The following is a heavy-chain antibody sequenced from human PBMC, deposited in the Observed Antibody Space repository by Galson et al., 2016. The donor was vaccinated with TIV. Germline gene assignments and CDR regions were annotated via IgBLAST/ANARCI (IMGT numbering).Heavy chain of an antibody. Sequence: SLRLSCAASGLSVKTNYMTWVRQAPGKGLEWVSLISDGGKTYYPDSVKGRFTISRDNSKNTLYLQMNSLRLEDTAVYYCARDRVVDATYYYYYYGMDVWGQGTAVTVSS. J-gene: IGHJ6*02. CDR1: GLSVKTNY. V-gene: IGHV3-66*02. D-gene: IGHD2-15*01. CDR2: ISDGGKT. CDR3: ARDRVVDATYYYYYYGMDV.